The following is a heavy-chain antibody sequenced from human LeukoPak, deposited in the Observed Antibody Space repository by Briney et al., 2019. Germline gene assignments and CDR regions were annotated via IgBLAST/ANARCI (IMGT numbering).Heavy chain of an antibody. Sequence: SETLSLTCAVSSASVTSHHWAWIRQPAGKGLEWVGRVHFSGSTNYNPSLRSRVAISLDKSKNELSLTLKSVSGADTAVYFCARDDSSRDDSGGYHSWGRGSLVTVSS. D-gene: IGHD3-22*01. J-gene: IGHJ4*02. V-gene: IGHV4-4*07. CDR2: VHFSGST. CDR3: ARDDSSRDDSGGYHS. CDR1: SASVTSHH.